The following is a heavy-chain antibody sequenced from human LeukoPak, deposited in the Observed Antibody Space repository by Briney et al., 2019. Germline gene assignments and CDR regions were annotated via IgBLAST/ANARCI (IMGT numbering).Heavy chain of an antibody. J-gene: IGHJ5*02. CDR1: GYTFTN. CDR3: ARDGSSSGWFDP. CDR2: ITPSGGSA. Sequence: ASVKVSCKASGYTFTNIHWVRQAPGQGLEWMGIITPSGGSATYAQTFQGRVTMTRDTSTSTVYMELSSLRSEDTAVYHCARDGSSSGWFDPWGQGTLVTVSS. V-gene: IGHV1-46*01. D-gene: IGHD6-6*01.